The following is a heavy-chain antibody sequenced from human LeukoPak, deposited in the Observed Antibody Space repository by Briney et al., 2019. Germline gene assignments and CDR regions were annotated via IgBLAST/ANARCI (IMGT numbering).Heavy chain of an antibody. D-gene: IGHD4-17*01. V-gene: IGHV4-31*03. CDR3: ARDNGDFFQRAFDI. CDR1: GGSISSGGYY. CDR2: IYYSGST. Sequence: PSETLSLTCTVSGGSISSGGYYWSWIRRHPGKGLEWIGYIYYSGSTYYNPSLKSRVTISVDTSKNQFSLKLSSVTAADTAVYYCARDNGDFFQRAFDIWGQGTMVTVSS. J-gene: IGHJ3*02.